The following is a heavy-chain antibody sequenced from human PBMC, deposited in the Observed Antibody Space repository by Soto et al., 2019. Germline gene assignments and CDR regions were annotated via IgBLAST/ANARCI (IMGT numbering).Heavy chain of an antibody. Sequence: QITLNESGPTLAKPTQTLTLTCTFSGFSLSTTRVGVGWIRQPPGKALQWLALIYWDDDKRYSSFLKSRLTLTKETDKNQVVLTMTNMDPMDTATYFCAHTLVAGLGYYFDYWGQGTLVTVSS. CDR3: AHTLVAGLGYYFDY. V-gene: IGHV2-5*02. D-gene: IGHD6-19*01. CDR1: GFSLSTTRVG. CDR2: IYWDDDK. J-gene: IGHJ4*02.